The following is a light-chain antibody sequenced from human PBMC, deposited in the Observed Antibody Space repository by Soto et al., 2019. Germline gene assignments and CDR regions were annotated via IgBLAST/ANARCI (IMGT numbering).Light chain of an antibody. V-gene: IGLV2-11*01. Sequence: QYALTQPRSVSGSPGQSVTISCTGTSIDVGVYNYVSWYQQHPGKAPKLMMYDVSKRPSWVPDRFSGSKSGNTASLTISGLRPDDEADYFCCSYAGTFNLWVFGGGTKVTVL. CDR3: CSYAGTFNLWV. J-gene: IGLJ3*02. CDR1: SIDVGVYNY. CDR2: DVS.